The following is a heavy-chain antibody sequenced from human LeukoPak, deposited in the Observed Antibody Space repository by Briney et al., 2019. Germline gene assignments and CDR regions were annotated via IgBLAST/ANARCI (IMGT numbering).Heavy chain of an antibody. CDR3: ATDGAGFDT. Sequence: GGSLRLSCAASGFTFNDYYMSWIRQAPGKGLEWLSYINIGGTNTHYADSVKGRFTISRDDAKKSLYLEMNDLRAEDTAVYYCATDGAGFDTWGQGVLVTVSS. CDR2: INIGGTNT. V-gene: IGHV3-11*01. J-gene: IGHJ5*02. CDR1: GFTFNDYY.